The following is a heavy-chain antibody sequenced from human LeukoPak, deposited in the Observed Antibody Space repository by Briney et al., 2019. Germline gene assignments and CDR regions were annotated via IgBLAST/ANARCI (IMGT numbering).Heavy chain of an antibody. CDR3: AKGYYFDILSGYSSLDS. V-gene: IGHV3-48*03. Sequence: HSGGSLRLSCAASGFTFSSYEMNWVRQAPGKGLEWVSYISSSGSTKYYADSVKGRFTISRDNAKNSLYLQMNSLRAEDTAAYYCAKGYYFDILSGYSSLDSWGQGTLVTVSS. D-gene: IGHD3-9*01. J-gene: IGHJ4*02. CDR1: GFTFSSYE. CDR2: ISSSGSTK.